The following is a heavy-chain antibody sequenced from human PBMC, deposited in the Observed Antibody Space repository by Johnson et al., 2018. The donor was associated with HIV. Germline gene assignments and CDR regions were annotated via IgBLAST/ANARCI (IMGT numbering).Heavy chain of an antibody. CDR3: AKERGYSYGRGAFDI. J-gene: IGHJ3*02. Sequence: QVQLVESGGGVVQPGRSLRLSCAASGFTFSSYGMHWVRQAPGKGLEWVAVISYDGSNKYYADSVKGRFTISRDSSKNTLYLQMNSLRAEDTAVYYCAKERGYSYGRGAFDIWGQGTMVTVSS. CDR2: ISYDGSNK. D-gene: IGHD5-18*01. CDR1: GFTFSSYG. V-gene: IGHV3-30-3*02.